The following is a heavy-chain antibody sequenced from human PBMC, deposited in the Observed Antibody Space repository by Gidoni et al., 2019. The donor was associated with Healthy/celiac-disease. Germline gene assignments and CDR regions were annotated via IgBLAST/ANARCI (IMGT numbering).Heavy chain of an antibody. D-gene: IGHD4-17*01. Sequence: EVQLVESGGGLVQPGRSLRLSCAASGFTFDDYAMHWVRQAPGKGLEWVSGISWNSGSIGYADSVKGRFTISRDNAKNSLYLQMNSLRAEDTALYYCAKHGYYGGNSVYLRYFDLWGRGTLVTVSS. CDR1: GFTFDDYA. CDR3: AKHGYYGGNSVYLRYFDL. J-gene: IGHJ2*01. CDR2: ISWNSGSI. V-gene: IGHV3-9*01.